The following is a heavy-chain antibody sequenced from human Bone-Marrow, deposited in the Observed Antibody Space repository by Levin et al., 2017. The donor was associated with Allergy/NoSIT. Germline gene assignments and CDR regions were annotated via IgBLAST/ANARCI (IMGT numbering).Heavy chain of an antibody. CDR2: IKQDGSEK. D-gene: IGHD3-10*01. V-gene: IGHV3-7*01. CDR3: ARDRKWFGEFHLYYYYGMDV. Sequence: PGGSLRLSCAASGFTFSSYWMSWVRQAPGKGLEWVANIKQDGSEKYYVDSVKGRFTISRDNAKNSLYLQMNSLRAEDTAVYYCARDRKWFGEFHLYYYYGMDVWGQGTTVTVSS. J-gene: IGHJ6*02. CDR1: GFTFSSYW.